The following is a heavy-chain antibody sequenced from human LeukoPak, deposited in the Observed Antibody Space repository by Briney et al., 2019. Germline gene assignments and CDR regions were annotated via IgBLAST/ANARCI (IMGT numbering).Heavy chain of an antibody. CDR3: AKAGNIRFDY. J-gene: IGHJ4*02. CDR2: ISGRDGST. V-gene: IGHV3-23*01. D-gene: IGHD2/OR15-2a*01. CDR1: GFTFSTYA. Sequence: GGSLRLSCAASGFTFSTYAMSWVRQAPGKGLECVSSISGRDGSTYYADSVKGRFTISRDNSKNTLYLQMNSLRAGDTAIYYCAKAGNIRFDYWGQGTLVTVSS.